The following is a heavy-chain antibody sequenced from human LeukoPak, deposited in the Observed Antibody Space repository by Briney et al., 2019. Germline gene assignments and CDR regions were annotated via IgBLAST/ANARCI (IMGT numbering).Heavy chain of an antibody. Sequence: ASVKVSCKASGYTFTGYYMHWVRQAPGQGLEWMGWINPNRGGTNYAQKFQGWVTMTRDTSIRTAYMELSRLRSDDTAVYYCARAGGYSYGDAFDIWGQGTMVTVSS. J-gene: IGHJ3*02. D-gene: IGHD5-18*01. CDR2: INPNRGGT. CDR1: GYTFTGYY. V-gene: IGHV1-2*04. CDR3: ARAGGYSYGDAFDI.